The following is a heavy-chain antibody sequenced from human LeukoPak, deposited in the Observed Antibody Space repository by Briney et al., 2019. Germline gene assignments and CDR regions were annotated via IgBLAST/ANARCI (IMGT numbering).Heavy chain of an antibody. D-gene: IGHD3-16*01. CDR1: GASISSGGYF. J-gene: IGHJ4*02. V-gene: IGHV4-31*03. CDR2: IYYSGST. CDR3: ARLDPLGFDY. Sequence: SQTLSLTCTVSGASISSGGYFWSWVRQHPGKGLEWIGYIYYSGSTYYNPSLKSRVTISVDTSKNQFSLKLSSVTAADTAVYYCARLDPLGFDYWGQGTLVTVSS.